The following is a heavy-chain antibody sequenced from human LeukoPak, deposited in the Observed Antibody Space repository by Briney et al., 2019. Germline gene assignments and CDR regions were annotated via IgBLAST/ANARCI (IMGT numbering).Heavy chain of an antibody. V-gene: IGHV3-7*01. J-gene: IGHJ4*02. CDR1: GFPFSTHS. CDR2: IKEDGSQI. CDR3: AGSSGWLFDY. D-gene: IGHD6-19*01. Sequence: AGGSLRLSCAASGFPFSTHSLNWVRQAPGKGLEWVANIKEDGSQIYYVDSVKGRFTISRDNAKNSVYLQMNSLRAEDTAVYYCAGSSGWLFDYWGQGTLVAVSS.